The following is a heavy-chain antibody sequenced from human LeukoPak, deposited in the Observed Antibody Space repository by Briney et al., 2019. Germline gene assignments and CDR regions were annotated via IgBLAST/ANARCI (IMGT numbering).Heavy chain of an antibody. D-gene: IGHD6-13*01. CDR3: ARVRILIAAAGIDY. Sequence: ASVKVSCKASGYTFTSYGISWVRQAPGQGLEWMGWISAYNGNTNYAQMLQGRVTMTTDTSTSTAYMELRSLRSDDTAVYYCARVRILIAAAGIDYWGQGTLVTVSS. V-gene: IGHV1-18*01. CDR1: GYTFTSYG. J-gene: IGHJ4*02. CDR2: ISAYNGNT.